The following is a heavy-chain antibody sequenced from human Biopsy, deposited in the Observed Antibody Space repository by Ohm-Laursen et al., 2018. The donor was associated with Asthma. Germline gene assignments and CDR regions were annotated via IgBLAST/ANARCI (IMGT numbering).Heavy chain of an antibody. CDR3: SRDFTIGSGSPFHF. V-gene: IGHV3-21*01. CDR2: ISSLSRYI. J-gene: IGHJ4*02. D-gene: IGHD3-10*01. CDR1: GFDLRDYT. Sequence: SLRLSCAAFGFDLRDYTMNWVRQAPGKGLEWVASISSLSRYIYHATSLRGRFTISRDNAKRSLYLQIDSLRGDDTAVYYCSRDFTIGSGSPFHFWGRGTLVTVSS.